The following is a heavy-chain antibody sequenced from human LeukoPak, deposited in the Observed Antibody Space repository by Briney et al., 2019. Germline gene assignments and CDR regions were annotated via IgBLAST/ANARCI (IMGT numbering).Heavy chain of an antibody. D-gene: IGHD6-13*01. Sequence: GGSLRLSCAASGFTFSDYYMSWIRQAPGKGLEWVSYISSSSSYTNYADSVKGRFTISRDNAKNSLYLQMNSLRAEDTAVYHCARGVAAAGTRARKTYYFDYWGQGTLVTVSS. CDR1: GFTFSDYY. CDR2: ISSSSSYT. J-gene: IGHJ4*02. CDR3: ARGVAAAGTRARKTYYFDY. V-gene: IGHV3-11*06.